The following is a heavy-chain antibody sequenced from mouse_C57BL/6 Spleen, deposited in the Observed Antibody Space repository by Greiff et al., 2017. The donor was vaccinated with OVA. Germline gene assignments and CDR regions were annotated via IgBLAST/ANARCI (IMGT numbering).Heavy chain of an antibody. J-gene: IGHJ4*01. Sequence: EVKVVESGGGLVKPGGSLKLSCAASGFTFSDYGMHWVRQAPEKGLEWVAYISSGSSTIYYAATVKGRFTISRDNAKNTLFLQMTSLRSEDTAMYYCARPYPYYAMDYWGQGTSVTVSS. CDR2: ISSGSSTI. CDR3: ARPYPYYAMDY. V-gene: IGHV5-17*01. CDR1: GFTFSDYG.